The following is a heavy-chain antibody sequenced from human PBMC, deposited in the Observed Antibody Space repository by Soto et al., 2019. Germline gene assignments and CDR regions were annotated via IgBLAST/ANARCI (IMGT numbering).Heavy chain of an antibody. Sequence: SETLSLTCTVSGGSISSYYWSWIRQPPGKVLEWIGYVYYSGSTNYNPSLKSRVTISVDTSKNQFSLKLSSVIAADTAVYYCARALGYSIGWYFYFDYWGKGTLVTVSS. V-gene: IGHV4-59*01. CDR2: VYYSGST. D-gene: IGHD6-19*01. CDR1: GGSISSYY. CDR3: ARALGYSIGWYFYFDY. J-gene: IGHJ4*02.